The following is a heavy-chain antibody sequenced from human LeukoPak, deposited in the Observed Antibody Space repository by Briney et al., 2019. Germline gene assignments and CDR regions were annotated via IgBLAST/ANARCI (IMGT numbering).Heavy chain of an antibody. Sequence: QPGGSVRLSCAASGFTFSSYGMSWVRQAPGKGLEWVSAISGSGGSTYYADSVKGRFTISRDNSKNTLYLQMNSLRAEDTAVYYCAKTLRLGELSFWFDPWGQGTLVTVSS. J-gene: IGHJ5*02. CDR1: GFTFSSYG. V-gene: IGHV3-23*01. CDR2: ISGSGGST. D-gene: IGHD3-16*02. CDR3: AKTLRLGELSFWFDP.